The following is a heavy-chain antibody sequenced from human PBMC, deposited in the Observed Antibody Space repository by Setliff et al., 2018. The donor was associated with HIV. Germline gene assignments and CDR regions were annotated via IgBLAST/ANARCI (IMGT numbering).Heavy chain of an antibody. J-gene: IGHJ4*02. CDR1: GGSIRVDNYF. CDR3: AAFFVTPLTTQDF. Sequence: SETLSLTCTVSGGSIRVDNYFWGWIRQPPGKGLEWIAEIHHTGYMNYNPSLKSRVTISRDTSTNQFSLKVSSVTAADTAIYYCAAFFVTPLTTQDFWGQGTLVTVSS. V-gene: IGHV4-39*07. CDR2: IHHTGYM. D-gene: IGHD4-17*01.